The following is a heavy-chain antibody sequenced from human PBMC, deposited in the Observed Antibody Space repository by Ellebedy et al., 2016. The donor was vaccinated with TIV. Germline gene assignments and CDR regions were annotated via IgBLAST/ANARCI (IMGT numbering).Heavy chain of an antibody. J-gene: IGHJ4*02. CDR3: TTELCSSSCYPGNY. Sequence: PGGSLRLSCAASGFTFSNAWVNWVRQAPGKGLEWVGRIKTTTGGGATDYAAPVKGRFAISRDDSKNTLYLQMNSRKIEDTAVYYCTTELCSSSCYPGNYWGQGTLVTVSS. CDR1: GFTFSNAW. D-gene: IGHD2-2*01. V-gene: IGHV3-15*07. CDR2: IKTTTGGGAT.